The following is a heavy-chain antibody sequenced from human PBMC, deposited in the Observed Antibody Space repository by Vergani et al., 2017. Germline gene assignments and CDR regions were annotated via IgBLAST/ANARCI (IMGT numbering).Heavy chain of an antibody. CDR2: ISYDGSNK. J-gene: IGHJ4*02. Sequence: QVQLVESGGGVVQPGRSLRLSCAASGFTFSSYGMHWVRQAPGKGLEWVAVISYDGSNKYYADSVNGRFTISRDNSKNTLYLQMNSLRAEDTAVYYCAKVRDFWSGYYDFDYWGQGTLVTVSS. D-gene: IGHD3-3*01. V-gene: IGHV3-30*18. CDR3: AKVRDFWSGYYDFDY. CDR1: GFTFSSYG.